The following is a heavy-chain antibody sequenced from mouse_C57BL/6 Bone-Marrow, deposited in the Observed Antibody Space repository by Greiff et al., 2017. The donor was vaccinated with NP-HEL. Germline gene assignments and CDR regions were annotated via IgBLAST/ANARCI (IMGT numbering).Heavy chain of an antibody. CDR3: ARYYYGSRGWYFDV. CDR1: GYTFTSYW. CDR2: IDPNSGGT. D-gene: IGHD1-1*01. J-gene: IGHJ1*03. V-gene: IGHV1-72*01. Sequence: VQLQQPGADLVKPGASVKLSCKASGYTFTSYWMHWVKQRPGRGLEWIGRIDPNSGGTKFNEKFKTKAKLTVDKPSSTAYMQLSSLTSEDSAVYYCARYYYGSRGWYFDVWGTGTTVTVSS.